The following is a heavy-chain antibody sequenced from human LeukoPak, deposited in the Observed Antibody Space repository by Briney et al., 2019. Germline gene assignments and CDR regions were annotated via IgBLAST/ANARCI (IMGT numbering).Heavy chain of an antibody. D-gene: IGHD2/OR15-2a*01. CDR2: ISSGSSTI. J-gene: IGHJ4*02. V-gene: IGHV3-48*01. CDR1: GFTFSSYG. Sequence: QSGGSLRLSCAASGFTFSSYGMNWVRQAPGKGLEWVSYISSGSSTIYYADSVKGRFTFSRDNAKNSLYLQMNSLRAEDAAVYYCATYGTSQNRLDYWGQGTLVTVSS. CDR3: ATYGTSQNRLDY.